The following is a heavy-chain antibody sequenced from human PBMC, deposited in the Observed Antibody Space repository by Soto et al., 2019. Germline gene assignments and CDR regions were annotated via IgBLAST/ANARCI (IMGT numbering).Heavy chain of an antibody. CDR1: GGSFSGYY. Sequence: QVQLQQWGAGLLKPSETLSLTCAVYGGSFSGYYWSWIRQPPGKGLEWIGEINHSGSTNYNPSLKSRVTISVDTSKNQVSLKLSSVTAADTAVYYCARGVMRIKGSSYWFDPWGQGTLVTVSS. CDR3: ARGVMRIKGSSYWFDP. CDR2: INHSGST. V-gene: IGHV4-34*01. D-gene: IGHD6-13*01. J-gene: IGHJ5*02.